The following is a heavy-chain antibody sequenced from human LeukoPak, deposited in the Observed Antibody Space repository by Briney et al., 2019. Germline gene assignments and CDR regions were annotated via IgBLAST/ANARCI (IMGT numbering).Heavy chain of an antibody. CDR2: IYYSGST. CDR1: GGSISSYY. Sequence: SETLSLTCTVSGGSISSYYWSWIRQPPGKGLEWIGYIYYSGSTNYNPSLKSRVTISVDTSKNQFSLKLSSVTAADTAVYYCARGVLYCSSTSCYTNCYYGMDVWGQGTTVTVSS. J-gene: IGHJ6*02. CDR3: ARGVLYCSSTSCYTNCYYGMDV. V-gene: IGHV4-59*01. D-gene: IGHD2-2*02.